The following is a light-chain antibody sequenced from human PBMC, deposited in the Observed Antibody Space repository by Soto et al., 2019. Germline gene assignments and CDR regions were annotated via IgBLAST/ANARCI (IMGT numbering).Light chain of an antibody. CDR1: SNNIGAGYD. CDR2: GNS. CDR3: QSYDSSLSGSGV. Sequence: QSVLTQQPSVSGAPGQRVTISCTGSSNNIGAGYDVHWYQQLPGTAPKLLIYGNSNRPSGVPDRFSGSKSGTSASLAITGLLAEDEADYYCQSYDSSLSGSGVFGTGTKVTVL. J-gene: IGLJ1*01. V-gene: IGLV1-40*01.